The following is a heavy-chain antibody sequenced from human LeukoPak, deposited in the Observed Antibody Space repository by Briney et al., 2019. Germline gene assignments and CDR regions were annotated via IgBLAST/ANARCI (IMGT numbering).Heavy chain of an antibody. CDR1: GYSISSGYY. D-gene: IGHD2-2*01. V-gene: IGHV4-38-2*01. J-gene: IGHJ5*02. CDR2: IYHSGST. CDR3: ARAGIGCSSTSCRFDP. Sequence: SETLSLTCAVSGYSISSGYYWGWIRQPPGQGLEWIGSIYHSGSTYYNPSLKSRVTISVDTSKNQFSLKLSSVTAPDTAVYYCARAGIGCSSTSCRFDPWGQGTLVTVSS.